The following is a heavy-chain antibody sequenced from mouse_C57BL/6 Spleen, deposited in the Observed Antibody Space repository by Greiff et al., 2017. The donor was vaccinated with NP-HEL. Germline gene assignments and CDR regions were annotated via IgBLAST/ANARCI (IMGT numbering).Heavy chain of an antibody. D-gene: IGHD4-1*01. CDR3: ARESANWDAWFAY. Sequence: VQLQQSGAELARPGASVKMSCKASGYTFTSYTMHWVKQRPGQGLEWIGYINPSSGYTKYNQKFKDKATLTADKSSSTAYMQLSSLTSEDSAVYYCARESANWDAWFAYWGQGTLVTVSA. V-gene: IGHV1-4*01. J-gene: IGHJ3*01. CDR1: GYTFTSYT. CDR2: INPSSGYT.